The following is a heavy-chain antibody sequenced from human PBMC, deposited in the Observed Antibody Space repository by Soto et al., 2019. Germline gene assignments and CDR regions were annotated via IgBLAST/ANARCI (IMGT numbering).Heavy chain of an antibody. CDR3: ARASDMVVVPAAIFDY. CDR2: INPNSGGT. D-gene: IGHD2-2*01. CDR1: GYTFTGYY. J-gene: IGHJ4*02. Sequence: QVQLVQSGAEVKKPGASVKVSCKASGYTFTGYYMHWVRQAPGQGLEWMGWINPNSGGTNYAQKFQGWVTMTRDTSISTAYMELSRLRSDDTAVYYCARASDMVVVPAAIFDYWGQGTLVTVSS. V-gene: IGHV1-2*04.